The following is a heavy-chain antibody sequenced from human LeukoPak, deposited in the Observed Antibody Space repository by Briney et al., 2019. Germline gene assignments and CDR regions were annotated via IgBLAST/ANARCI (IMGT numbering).Heavy chain of an antibody. CDR3: ARGGLGYDSRGTFDC. CDR2: IYHTGNT. CDR1: GYSISSGYY. V-gene: IGHV4-38-2*02. Sequence: SETLSLTCTVSGYSISSGYYWGWIRQPPGKGLEWIGSIYHTGNTYYNLSLKCRVTISVDTSKNQFSLKLTSVTAADTAVHYCARGGLGYDSRGTFDCWGQGILVTVSS. D-gene: IGHD3-22*01. J-gene: IGHJ4*02.